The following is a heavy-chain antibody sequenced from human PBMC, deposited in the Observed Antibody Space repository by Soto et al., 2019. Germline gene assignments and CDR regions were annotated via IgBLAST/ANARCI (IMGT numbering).Heavy chain of an antibody. D-gene: IGHD2-21*01. J-gene: IGHJ6*02. Sequence: QVQLVESGGGVVQPGRSLRLSCAASGFTFSSYAMHWVRQAPGKGLEWVAVISYDGSNKYYADSVKGRFTISRDNSKNTLYLQMNSLRAEDTAVYYCARDQLGRGGADYYYGMDVWGQGTTVTVSS. V-gene: IGHV3-30-3*01. CDR2: ISYDGSNK. CDR3: ARDQLGRGGADYYYGMDV. CDR1: GFTFSSYA.